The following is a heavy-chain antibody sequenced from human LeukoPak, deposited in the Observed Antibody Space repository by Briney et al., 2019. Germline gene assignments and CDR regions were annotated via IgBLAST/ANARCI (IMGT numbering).Heavy chain of an antibody. CDR3: SGTVRGDSYYFDY. CDR1: GFTFSNAW. J-gene: IGHJ4*02. Sequence: TGGSLRLSCAASGFTFSNAWMSWVRQAPGKGLEWVGRIKSKTDGGTTDYAAPVKGRFTISRDDSKNTLYLQMNSLKTEDTAVYYCSGTVRGDSYYFDYWGQGTLVTVSS. CDR2: IKSKTDGGTT. V-gene: IGHV3-15*01. D-gene: IGHD3-10*01.